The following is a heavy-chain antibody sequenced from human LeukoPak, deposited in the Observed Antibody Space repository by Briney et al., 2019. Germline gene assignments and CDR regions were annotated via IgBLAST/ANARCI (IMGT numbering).Heavy chain of an antibody. CDR2: NYYSGST. D-gene: IGHD2-15*01. CDR3: AREGGGYCSGGSCYFGWYDP. CDR1: GGSISSYY. J-gene: IGHJ5*02. Sequence: TSETLSLTCTVSGGSISSYYWSWIRQPPGKGREWIGYNYYSGSTNYNPSLKSRVTISVDTSKNQFSLKLSSVTAADTAVYYCAREGGGYCSGGSCYFGWYDPWGQGTLVTVSS. V-gene: IGHV4-59*01.